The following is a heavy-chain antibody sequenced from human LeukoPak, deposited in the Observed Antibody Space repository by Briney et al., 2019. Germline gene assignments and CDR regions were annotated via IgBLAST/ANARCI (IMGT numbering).Heavy chain of an antibody. Sequence: GGSLRLSCAASGFTFSSYAMSWVRQAPGKGLEWVLAISGSGGSTYYADCVKGRFTISRDNSKNTLYLQMNSLRAEDTAVYYCAKFGYSSSWSEGYWGQGTLVTVSS. V-gene: IGHV3-23*01. CDR3: AKFGYSSSWSEGY. CDR2: ISGSGGST. D-gene: IGHD6-13*01. CDR1: GFTFSSYA. J-gene: IGHJ4*02.